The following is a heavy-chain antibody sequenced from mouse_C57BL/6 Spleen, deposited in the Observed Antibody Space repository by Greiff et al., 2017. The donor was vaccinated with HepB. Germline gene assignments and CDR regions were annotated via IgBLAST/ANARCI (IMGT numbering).Heavy chain of an antibody. CDR2: SRNKANDYTT. CDR1: GFTFSDFY. Sequence: EVQGVESGGGLVQSGRSLRLSCATSGFTFSDFYMEWVRQAPGKGLEWIAASRNKANDYTTEYSASVKGRFIVSRDTSQSILYLQMNALRAEDTAIYYCARDVFYAMDYWGQGTSVTVSS. J-gene: IGHJ4*01. V-gene: IGHV7-1*01. CDR3: ARDVFYAMDY.